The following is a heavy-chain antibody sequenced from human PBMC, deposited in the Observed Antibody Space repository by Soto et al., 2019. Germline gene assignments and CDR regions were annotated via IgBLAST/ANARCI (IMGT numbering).Heavy chain of an antibody. V-gene: IGHV1-69*06. CDR2: IIPIFGTA. Sequence: SVKVSCKASGGTFSSYAISWVRQAPGQGLEWMGGIIPIFGTANYAQKFQGRVTITADKSTSTAHMELSSLRSEDTAVYYCARDRWGSGSGQRDYYGMDVWGQGTTVTVSS. CDR3: ARDRWGSGSGQRDYYGMDV. J-gene: IGHJ6*02. D-gene: IGHD3-10*01. CDR1: GGTFSSYA.